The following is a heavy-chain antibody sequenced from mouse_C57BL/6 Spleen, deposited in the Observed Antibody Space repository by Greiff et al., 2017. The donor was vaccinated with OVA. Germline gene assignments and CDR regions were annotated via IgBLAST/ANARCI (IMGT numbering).Heavy chain of an antibody. J-gene: IGHJ4*01. D-gene: IGHD1-1*01. Sequence: QVQLKQSGAELARPGASVKLSCKASGYTFTSYGISWVKQRTGQGLEWIGEIYPRSGNTYYNEKFKGKATLTADKSSSTAYMELRSLTSEDSAVYFCARTEDYAHYYAMDYWGQGTSVTVSS. V-gene: IGHV1-81*01. CDR1: GYTFTSYG. CDR3: ARTEDYAHYYAMDY. CDR2: IYPRSGNT.